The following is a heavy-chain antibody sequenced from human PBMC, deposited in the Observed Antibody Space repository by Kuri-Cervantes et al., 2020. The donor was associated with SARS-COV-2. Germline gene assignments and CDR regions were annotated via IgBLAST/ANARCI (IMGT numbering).Heavy chain of an antibody. Sequence: GESLKISCAASGFTFSSYSMNWVRQAPGKGLEWVSSISSSSSYIYYADSVKGRFTISRDNAKNSLYLQMNSLRAEDTAAYYCARDDPWSPTKFDYWGQGTLVTVSS. J-gene: IGHJ4*02. V-gene: IGHV3-21*01. CDR1: GFTFSSYS. CDR2: ISSSSSYI. D-gene: IGHD3-3*01. CDR3: ARDDPWSPTKFDY.